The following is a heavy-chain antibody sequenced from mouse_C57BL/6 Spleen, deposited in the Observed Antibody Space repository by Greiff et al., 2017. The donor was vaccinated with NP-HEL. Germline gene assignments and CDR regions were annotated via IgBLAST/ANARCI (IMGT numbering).Heavy chain of an antibody. CDR3: ASYDVFDY. Sequence: EVMLVESGGGLVQPGGSMKLSCVASGFTFSNYWMNWVRQSPEKGLEWVAQIRLKSDNYATHYAESVKGRFTISRDDSKSSVYLQMNNLRAEDTGIYYCASYDVFDYWGQGTTLTVSS. D-gene: IGHD2-12*01. CDR2: IRLKSDNYAT. J-gene: IGHJ2*01. CDR1: GFTFSNYW. V-gene: IGHV6-3*01.